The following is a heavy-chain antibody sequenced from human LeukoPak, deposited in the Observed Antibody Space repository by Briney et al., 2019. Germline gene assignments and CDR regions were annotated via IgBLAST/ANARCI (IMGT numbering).Heavy chain of an antibody. V-gene: IGHV4-59*01. D-gene: IGHD1-26*01. J-gene: IGHJ4*02. CDR3: AREPRGSYAFDY. CDR1: GGSFSGYY. CDR2: IYYSGST. Sequence: PSETLSLTCAVYGGSFSGYYWSWIRQPPGKGLEWIGYIYYSGSTNYNPSLKSRVTISVDTSKNQFSLKLSSVTAADTAVYYCAREPRGSYAFDYWGQGTLVTVSS.